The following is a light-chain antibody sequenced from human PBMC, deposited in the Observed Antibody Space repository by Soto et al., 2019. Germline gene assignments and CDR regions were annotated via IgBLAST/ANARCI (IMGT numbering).Light chain of an antibody. V-gene: IGKV2-30*01. CDR3: RQGTHLPPPT. CDR2: KVS. CDR1: QSLVYSDGNTY. Sequence: DVVMTQSPLSLPVTLGQPASISCRSSQSLVYSDGNTYLNWFQQRPGQSPRRLIYKVSNRDSGVPDRFSGSRSGTDFTLKISRVEAEDVGVYYCRQGTHLPPPTFGGGTKVEIK. J-gene: IGKJ4*01.